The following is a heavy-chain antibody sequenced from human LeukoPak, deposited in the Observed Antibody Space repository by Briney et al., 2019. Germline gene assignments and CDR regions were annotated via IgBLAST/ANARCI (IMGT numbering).Heavy chain of an antibody. CDR3: AKDADHSYWSASPPY. J-gene: IGHJ4*02. CDR1: GFTFSNSG. D-gene: IGHD3-3*01. CDR2: IQYDGSNN. V-gene: IGHV3-30*02. Sequence: GGSLRLSCTASGFTFSNSGMHWVRQAPGKGLEWVAFIQYDGSNNYFAGSVKGRFTISRDNSRNTLYLHMNNLRTEDTAVYYCAKDADHSYWSASPPYWGQGTQVTVSS.